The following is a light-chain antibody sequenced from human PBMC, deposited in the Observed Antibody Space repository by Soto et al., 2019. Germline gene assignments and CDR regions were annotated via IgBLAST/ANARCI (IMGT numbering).Light chain of an antibody. J-gene: IGKJ1*01. CDR3: LIYYSEPQWT. Sequence: DIVMTQSPDSLAVSLGERATINCRSSQSVLYSVNSTNYLAWFQQKPGQPPKLLIYWASTRESGVPDRFSGSGSGTDVTLTISSLQAEDVAIYYCLIYYSEPQWTVVKGTKVEI. CDR2: WAS. CDR1: QSVLYSVNSTNY. V-gene: IGKV4-1*01.